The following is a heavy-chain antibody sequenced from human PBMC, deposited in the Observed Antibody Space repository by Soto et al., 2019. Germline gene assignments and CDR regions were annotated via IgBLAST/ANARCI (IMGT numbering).Heavy chain of an antibody. CDR2: ISGSGGST. D-gene: IGHD2-15*01. CDR3: AKGYCRGGSCSAFDY. V-gene: IGHV3-23*01. Sequence: WGCMRISIAASGLSFSSYAVGWVFQAPGKGLEWVSAISGSGGSTYYADSVKGRFTISRDNSKNTLYLQMNSLRAEDTAVYFCAKGYCRGGSCSAFDYWGQRTLGSVSS. J-gene: IGHJ4*02. CDR1: GLSFSSYA.